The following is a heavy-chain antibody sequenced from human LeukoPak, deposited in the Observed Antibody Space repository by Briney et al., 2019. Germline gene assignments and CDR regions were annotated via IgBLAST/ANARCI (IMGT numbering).Heavy chain of an antibody. CDR2: IYSSGST. CDR1: GGSISGHY. J-gene: IGHJ4*02. Sequence: SETLSLTCAVSGGSISGHYWSWIRQPPGKGLEWIGRIYSSGSTTYNPSLKSRVSLSVDTSKNQFSLELSSVTAADTAVYYCARDGTYNSFDYWGQGTLVTVSS. D-gene: IGHD1-14*01. V-gene: IGHV4-4*07. CDR3: ARDGTYNSFDY.